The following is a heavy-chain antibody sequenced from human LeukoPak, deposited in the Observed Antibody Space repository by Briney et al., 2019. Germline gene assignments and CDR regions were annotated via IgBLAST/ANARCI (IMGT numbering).Heavy chain of an antibody. CDR2: ISYDGSNK. CDR1: GFTFSSYA. J-gene: IGHJ6*02. V-gene: IGHV3-30-3*01. D-gene: IGHD3-10*01. CDR3: AREQFLLFGLDV. Sequence: PGGSLRLSCAASGFTFSSYAMHWVRQAPGKGLEWVAVISYDGSNKYYADSVKGRFTISRDNSKNTLYLQMNSLRAEDTAVYYCAREQFLLFGLDVWGQGTTVTVSS.